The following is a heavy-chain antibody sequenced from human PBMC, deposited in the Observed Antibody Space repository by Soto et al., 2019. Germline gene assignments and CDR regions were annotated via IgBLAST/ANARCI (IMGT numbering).Heavy chain of an antibody. CDR2: ISRDGSSK. J-gene: IGHJ4*02. V-gene: IGHV3-30-3*01. D-gene: IGHD2-8*01. CDR1: GITFSRYA. Sequence: GGSLRLSCAASGITFSRYAMHRVRQAPGKGLEWVAVISRDGSSKYYGDSVKGRFTVSRDNSNNTLYLSMTSLRPDDTAVFYCARSRNGAVPDSINFWGQGTLVTVSS. CDR3: ARSRNGAVPDSINF.